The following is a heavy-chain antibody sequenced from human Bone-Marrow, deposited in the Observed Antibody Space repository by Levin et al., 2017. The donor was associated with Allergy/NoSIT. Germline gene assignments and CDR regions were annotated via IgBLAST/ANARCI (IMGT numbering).Heavy chain of an antibody. CDR3: AAATALTVGGEFDY. CDR1: GQTLAALA. Sequence: ASVKVSCKVSGQTLAALAMQWVRRAPGQGLEWVGGFEAGYMIYAQTFQGRVTMTEDTTEDTAYMELSSLRSEDTAVYYCAAATALTVGGEFDYWGQGTLVTVSA. J-gene: IGHJ4*02. CDR2: FEAGYM. D-gene: IGHD1-26*01. V-gene: IGHV1-24*01.